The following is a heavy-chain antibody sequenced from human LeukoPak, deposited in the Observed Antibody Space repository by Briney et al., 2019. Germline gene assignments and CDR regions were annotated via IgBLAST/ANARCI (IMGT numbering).Heavy chain of an antibody. CDR2: IYTSGST. J-gene: IGHJ4*02. Sequence: PSGTLSLTCTVSGGSISIYYWNWIRQPPGKGLEWIGYIYTSGSTNYNPSLKSRVTISVDTSKNQFSLKLSSVTAADTAVYYCARGQRIAAAPYYWGQGTLVTVSS. V-gene: IGHV4-4*09. D-gene: IGHD6-13*01. CDR1: GGSISIYY. CDR3: ARGQRIAAAPYY.